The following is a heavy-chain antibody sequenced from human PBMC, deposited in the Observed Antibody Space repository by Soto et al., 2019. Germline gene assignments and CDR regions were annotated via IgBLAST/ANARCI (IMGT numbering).Heavy chain of an antibody. CDR1: SESISRFS. D-gene: IGHD2-21*02. J-gene: IGHJ4*02. V-gene: IGHV4-4*07. CDR3: AREARGDFSGICDY. CDR2: VYVNADT. Sequence: PSETLSLTCTVPSESISRFSWSWIRQAAGKGLEWIGRVYVNADTKYAPSLRSRLNISVDTSKNQFSLRLTSVTAADTAVYFCAREARGDFSGICDYWGRGTLVTVSS.